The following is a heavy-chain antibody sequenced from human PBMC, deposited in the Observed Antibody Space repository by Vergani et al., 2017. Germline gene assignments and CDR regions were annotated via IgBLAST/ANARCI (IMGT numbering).Heavy chain of an antibody. CDR2: ISSSGSTI. D-gene: IGHD3-22*01. Sequence: QVQLVESGGGLVKPGGSLRLSCAASGFTFSDYYMSWIRQAPGKGLEWVSYISSSGSTIYYADSVKGRFTISRDNAKNSLYLQMNSLRAEDTAVYYCARVPMRHARGYYDSSGYFDYWGQGTLVTVSS. CDR1: GFTFSDYY. J-gene: IGHJ4*02. CDR3: ARVPMRHARGYYDSSGYFDY. V-gene: IGHV3-11*04.